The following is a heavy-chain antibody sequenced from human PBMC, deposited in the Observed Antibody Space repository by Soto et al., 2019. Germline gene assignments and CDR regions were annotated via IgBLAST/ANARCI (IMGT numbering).Heavy chain of an antibody. CDR3: ARALVFSWSGIYYFDY. Sequence: SETLSLTCTVSGGPIYSYYWSWIRQPPGKGLEWIGSIYYSGSTNYNPSLKSRVTISIDTSKNQFSLRLSSVTAADTAVYYCARALVFSWSGIYYFDYWGQGALVTVSS. V-gene: IGHV4-59*01. D-gene: IGHD3-3*01. J-gene: IGHJ4*02. CDR2: IYYSGST. CDR1: GGPIYSYY.